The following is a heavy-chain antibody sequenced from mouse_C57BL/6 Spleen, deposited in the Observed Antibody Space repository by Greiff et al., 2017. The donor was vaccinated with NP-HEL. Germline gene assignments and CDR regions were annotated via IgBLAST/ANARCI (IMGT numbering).Heavy chain of an antibody. CDR1: GYTFTSYW. CDR2: IDPSDSET. Sequence: QVQLQQPGAELVRPGSSVKLSCKASGYTFTSYWMHWVKQRPIQGLEWIGNIDPSDSETHYNQKFKDKATLTVDKSSSTAYMQLRSLTSEDSAVDERARSGYYGGYFDVWGTGTTVTVSS. D-gene: IGHD1-1*01. V-gene: IGHV1-52*01. CDR3: ARSGYYGGYFDV. J-gene: IGHJ1*03.